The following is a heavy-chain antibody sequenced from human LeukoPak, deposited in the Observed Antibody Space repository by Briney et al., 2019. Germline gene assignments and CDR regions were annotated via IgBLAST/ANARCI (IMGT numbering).Heavy chain of an antibody. Sequence: SETLSLTCTVSAGSVTSGNYYWHWIRQPPGEGLEWIGFIYYIGTTNYNPSLKSRVTISVDTSKNHFSLKLTSVTAADTAVYYCARAYGPNSPLYWGQGTLVTVSS. J-gene: IGHJ4*02. D-gene: IGHD4-23*01. CDR2: IYYIGTT. CDR3: ARAYGPNSPLY. CDR1: AGSVTSGNYY. V-gene: IGHV4-61*03.